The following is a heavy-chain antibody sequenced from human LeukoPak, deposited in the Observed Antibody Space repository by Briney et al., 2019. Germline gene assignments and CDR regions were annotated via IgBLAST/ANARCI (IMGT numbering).Heavy chain of an antibody. CDR3: ARGSTYYDSSGQVPFDY. CDR1: GFTFSDYW. Sequence: AGGSLRLSCAASGFTFSDYWIHWVRQAPGKGLVWVSRINTDGSITNYADSVKGRFSISRDNAKNTLYLQMNSLRAEDTAVYYCARGSTYYDSSGQVPFDYWGQGTLVTVSS. D-gene: IGHD3-22*01. CDR2: INTDGSIT. J-gene: IGHJ4*02. V-gene: IGHV3-74*01.